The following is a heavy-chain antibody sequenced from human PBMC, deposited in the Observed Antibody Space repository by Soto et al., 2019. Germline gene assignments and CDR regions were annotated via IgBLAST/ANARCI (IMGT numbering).Heavy chain of an antibody. V-gene: IGHV3-30*18. CDR1: GFTFRSYG. D-gene: IGHD1-26*01. CDR2: ISYDGSNK. J-gene: IGHJ3*02. CDR3: AKGGVGSSSSAFDI. Sequence: QVQLVESGGGVVQPGRSLRLSCAASGFTFRSYGMHWVRQAPAKGLGWVAVISYDGSNKYYADSVKGRFTISRDKSKNTLYLQMNSLRAEDTAVDYCAKGGVGSSSSAFDIWGQGTMVTVSS.